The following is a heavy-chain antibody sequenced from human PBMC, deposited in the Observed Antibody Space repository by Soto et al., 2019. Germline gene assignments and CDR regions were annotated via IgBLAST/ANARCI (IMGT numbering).Heavy chain of an antibody. J-gene: IGHJ4*02. V-gene: IGHV4-39*01. D-gene: IGHD3-10*01. CDR1: GGPIASSTHH. Sequence: QLQLQESGPRLVKPSETLSLTCTVSGGPIASSTHHWGWVRQPPGKGLEWIGSIYYSGTTYYNPSLKSRVSISVDTSKNPFSLKLSSVTAADTAVFYCTRLFPWTYYYGSGSYYFDYWGQGTLVTVSS. CDR3: TRLFPWTYYYGSGSYYFDY. CDR2: IYYSGTT.